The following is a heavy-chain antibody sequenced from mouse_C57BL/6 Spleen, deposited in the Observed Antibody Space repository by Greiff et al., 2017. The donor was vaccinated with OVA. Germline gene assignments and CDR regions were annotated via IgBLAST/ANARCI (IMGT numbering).Heavy chain of an antibody. V-gene: IGHV1-4*01. D-gene: IGHD2-5*01. CDR2: INPSSGYT. CDR3: ARSNYSNYAWFAY. CDR1: GYTFTSYT. J-gene: IGHJ3*01. Sequence: QVQLQQSGAELARPGASVKMSCKASGYTFTSYTMHWVKQRPGQGLEWIGYINPSSGYTKYNQKFKDKATLTADKSSSTAYMQLSSLTSEDSAVYYCARSNYSNYAWFAYWGQGTLVTVSA.